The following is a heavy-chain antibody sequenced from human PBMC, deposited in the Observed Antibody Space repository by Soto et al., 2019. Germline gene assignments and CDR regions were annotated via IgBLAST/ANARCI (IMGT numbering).Heavy chain of an antibody. D-gene: IGHD4-17*01. CDR2: IYYSGST. V-gene: IGHV4-39*01. CDR1: GGSFSSYY. CDR3: ASDYGDTFDY. Sequence: SETLSLTCAVYGGSFSSYYWGWIRQPPGKGLEWIGSIYYSGSTYYNPSLKSRVTISVDTSKNQFSLKLSSVTAADTAVYYCASDYGDTFDYWGQGTLVTVSS. J-gene: IGHJ4*02.